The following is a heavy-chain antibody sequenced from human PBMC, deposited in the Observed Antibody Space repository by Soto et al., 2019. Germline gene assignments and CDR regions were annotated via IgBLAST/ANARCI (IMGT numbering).Heavy chain of an antibody. D-gene: IGHD2-2*01. CDR3: PRVVIVHVRAAIRKHGCDS. CDR1: GCTFSSYA. V-gene: IGHV1-69*12. J-gene: IGHJ5*01. Sequence: QVQLVQSGAEVKKPGSSVKVSCKASGCTFSSYAISWVRQAPGQGLEWMGWISPGFGTANYAQKFQGRVTITADEATRPPYMDYNSLRAEDTGEYSCPRVVIVHVRAAIRKHGCDSWGQGNPVPVSS. CDR2: ISPGFGTA.